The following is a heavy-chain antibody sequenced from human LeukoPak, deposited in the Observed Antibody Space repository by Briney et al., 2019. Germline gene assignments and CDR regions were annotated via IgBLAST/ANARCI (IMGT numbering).Heavy chain of an antibody. CDR1: GFTFSTYE. CDR2: IDSNSRTI. D-gene: IGHD2-15*01. Sequence: GGSLRLSCAASGFTFSTYEMDWVRQAPGKGREWLTYIDSNSRTIHYADSVRGRFTISRDNAKNSLFLQMNSLRAEDTAVYYCVREYCSGGSCSDAFDIWGQGTMVTVSS. J-gene: IGHJ3*02. CDR3: VREYCSGGSCSDAFDI. V-gene: IGHV3-48*03.